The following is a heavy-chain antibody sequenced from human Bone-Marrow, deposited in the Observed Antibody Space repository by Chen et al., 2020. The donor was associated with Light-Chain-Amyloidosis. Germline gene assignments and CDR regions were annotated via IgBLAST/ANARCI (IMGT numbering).Heavy chain of an antibody. V-gene: IGHV1-3*01. CDR3: ARDMGSGWLSDYSDY. D-gene: IGHD6-19*01. Sequence: QVHLVHSGAEVKQTGASVKAPCKASGYTFTTSVIHWVRQAPGQRLEWMGWINAGNGNTKYSQKFQDRVTFTRHTSASTAYMELSSLTSEDSAVYYCARDMGSGWLSDYSDYWGQGTLVSVSS. J-gene: IGHJ4*02. CDR2: INAGNGNT. CDR1: GYTFTTSV.